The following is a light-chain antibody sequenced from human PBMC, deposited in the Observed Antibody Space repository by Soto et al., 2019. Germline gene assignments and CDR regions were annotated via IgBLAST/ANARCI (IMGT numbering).Light chain of an antibody. J-gene: IGLJ1*01. CDR2: DVS. Sequence: SALTQPASVSGSHGQSITISCTGTSSDVGGYNYVSWYQQHPGKAPKLMIYDVSNRPSGVSNRFSGSKSGNTASLTISGLQAEDEADYYCSSYTSSSTHYVFGTGTKVTVL. CDR1: SSDVGGYNY. CDR3: SSYTSSSTHYV. V-gene: IGLV2-14*01.